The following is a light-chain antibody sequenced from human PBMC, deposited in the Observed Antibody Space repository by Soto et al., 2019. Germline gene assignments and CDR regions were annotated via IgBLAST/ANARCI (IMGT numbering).Light chain of an antibody. Sequence: DIQMTQSPSSLSASVGDRVTITCRASQSISSYLNWYQQKPGKAPKLLIYAASSLQIGVPSRFSGSGSGTDFTLTISSLQPEDFATYYGQQSYSTPPFTFGPGTKVDIK. V-gene: IGKV1-39*01. J-gene: IGKJ3*01. CDR2: AAS. CDR3: QQSYSTPPFT. CDR1: QSISSY.